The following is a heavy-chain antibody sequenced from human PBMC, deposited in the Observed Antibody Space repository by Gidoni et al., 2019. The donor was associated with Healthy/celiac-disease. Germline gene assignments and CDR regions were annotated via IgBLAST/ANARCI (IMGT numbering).Heavy chain of an antibody. V-gene: IGHV3-49*04. CDR1: GFTVGDYA. Sequence: EVQLVESGGGLVQPGRYLRLSCTASGFTVGDYAMSWVRQAPGKGLEWVGFIRSKAYGGTTEYAASVKGRFTISRDDSKSIAYLQMNSLKTEDTAVYYCTRPDGGNSLDAFDIWGQGTMVTVSS. CDR2: IRSKAYGGTT. D-gene: IGHD2-21*02. J-gene: IGHJ3*02. CDR3: TRPDGGNSLDAFDI.